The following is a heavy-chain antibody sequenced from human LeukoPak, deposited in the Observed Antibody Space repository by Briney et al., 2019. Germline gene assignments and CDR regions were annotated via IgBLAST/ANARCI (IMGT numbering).Heavy chain of an antibody. V-gene: IGHV4-39*01. CDR1: GGSIGSSDYY. J-gene: IGHJ3*02. D-gene: IGHD2-2*02. CDR2: MYYSGST. Sequence: PSETLSLTCTVSGGSIGSSDYYWGWIRQPPGKGLEWIGSMYYSGSTYYNPSLKSRVTISVDTSKNQFSLKLSSVTAADTALYYCARQLPYCSTTSCYIGGLWAFDIWGQGTMVTVSS. CDR3: ARQLPYCSTTSCYIGGLWAFDI.